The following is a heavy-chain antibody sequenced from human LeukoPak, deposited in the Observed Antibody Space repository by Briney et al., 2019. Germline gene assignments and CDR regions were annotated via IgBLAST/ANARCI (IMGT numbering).Heavy chain of an antibody. J-gene: IGHJ4*02. Sequence: SESLYLTCTVSGYSFISGYIWCWLRPPPGKGVEWIGLTSHGGGTYYDPSLKGRLTMSVDTSKNPVYLGLSSLTSDDTAMYYCARGDAAIGEELDYGGRGTLVSVPS. V-gene: IGHV4-38-2*02. D-gene: IGHD2-2*02. CDR3: ARGDAAIGEELDY. CDR2: TSHGGGT. CDR1: GYSFISGYI.